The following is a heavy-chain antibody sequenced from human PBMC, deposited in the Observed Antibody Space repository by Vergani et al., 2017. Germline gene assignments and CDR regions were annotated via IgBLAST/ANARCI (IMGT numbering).Heavy chain of an antibody. CDR1: GGSFSGYY. CDR3: ARMRNYDGSGSYQRWFDP. Sequence: QVQLQQWGAGLLKPSETLSLTCAVYGGSFSGYYWSWIRQPPGKGLEWIGEINHSGSTNYNPSLKSRVTISVDTSKNQFSLKLSSVTAADTAVYYCARMRNYDGSGSYQRWFDPWGQGTLVTVSS. J-gene: IGHJ5*02. CDR2: INHSGST. D-gene: IGHD3-10*01. V-gene: IGHV4-34*01.